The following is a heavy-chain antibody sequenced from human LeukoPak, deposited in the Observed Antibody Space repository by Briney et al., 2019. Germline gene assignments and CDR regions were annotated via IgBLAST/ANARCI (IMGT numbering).Heavy chain of an antibody. CDR3: ASSSSYCGGDCYSAAEYFQH. D-gene: IGHD2-21*02. V-gene: IGHV4-59*01. Sequence: SETLSLTCTVFGGSISSYYWSWIRQPPGKGLEWIGYIYYSGSTNYNPSLKSRVTISVDTSKNQFSLKLSSVTAADTAVYYCASSSSYCGGDCYSAAEYFQHWGQGTLVTVSS. CDR1: GGSISSYY. CDR2: IYYSGST. J-gene: IGHJ1*01.